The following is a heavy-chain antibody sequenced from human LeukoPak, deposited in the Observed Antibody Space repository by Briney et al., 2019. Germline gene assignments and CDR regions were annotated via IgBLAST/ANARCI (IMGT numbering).Heavy chain of an antibody. J-gene: IGHJ4*02. V-gene: IGHV3-48*04. D-gene: IGHD3-22*01. CDR2: ISSSSSTI. CDR3: ARVAVITVDY. CDR1: GFTFSSYG. Sequence: SGGSLRLSCAASGFTFSSYGMHWVRQAPGKGLEWVSYISSSSSTIYYADSVKGRFTISRDNAKNSLYLQMNSLRAEDTAVYYCARVAVITVDYWGQGTLVTVSS.